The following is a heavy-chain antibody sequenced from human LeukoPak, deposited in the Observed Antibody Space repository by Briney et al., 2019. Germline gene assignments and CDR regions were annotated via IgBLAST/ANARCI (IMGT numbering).Heavy chain of an antibody. Sequence: SETLSLTCAVYGGSFSGYYWSWIRQPPGKGLEWIGEINHSGSTNYNPSLKSRVTISVDTSKNQFSLKLSSVTAADTAVYYCASQADFWSGYYNDYWGQGTLVTVSS. CDR2: INHSGST. V-gene: IGHV4-34*01. CDR3: ASQADFWSGYYNDY. CDR1: GGSFSGYY. J-gene: IGHJ4*02. D-gene: IGHD3-3*01.